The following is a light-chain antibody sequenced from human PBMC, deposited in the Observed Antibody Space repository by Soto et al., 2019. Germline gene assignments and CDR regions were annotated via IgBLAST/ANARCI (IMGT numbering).Light chain of an antibody. J-gene: IGLJ1*01. CDR1: SSYD. Sequence: QSVLTQPPSVSGAPGQTVTISCTGSSSYDVHWYRQLPGTAPKLLIYGTTNRPSGVPDRFSGSKSGTSASLAITGLQAEDEADYYCQSYDSSLTVSCVFGTGTKVTVL. CDR3: QSYDSSLTVSCV. CDR2: GTT. V-gene: IGLV1-40*01.